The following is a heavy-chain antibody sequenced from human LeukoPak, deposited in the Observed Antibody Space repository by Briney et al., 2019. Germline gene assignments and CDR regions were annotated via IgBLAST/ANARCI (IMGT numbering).Heavy chain of an antibody. CDR1: GFTLDSFY. CDR2: IDEAGKDR. D-gene: IGHD2-15*01. Sequence: PGGSLRLSCVASGFTLDSFYMSWVRQAPGKGLEWVANIDEAGKDRYYADSVKGRFTISRDNTKNSVFLDMTSLRVEDTATYFCARASPGVVFNYFDYWGQGALVPVSS. CDR3: ARASPGVVFNYFDY. V-gene: IGHV3-7*01. J-gene: IGHJ4*01.